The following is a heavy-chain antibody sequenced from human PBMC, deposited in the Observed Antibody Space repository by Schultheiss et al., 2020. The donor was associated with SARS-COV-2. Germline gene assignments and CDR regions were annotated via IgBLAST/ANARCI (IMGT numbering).Heavy chain of an antibody. V-gene: IGHV4-34*01. J-gene: IGHJ3*01. D-gene: IGHD3-22*01. CDR3: ARFYDSSGWRRRTFDV. CDR2: INHSGST. Sequence: ETLSLTCAVYGGSFSGYNWSWIRQPPGKGLEWIGEINHSGSTNYNPSLKSRVTISVDTSKNQFSLKLSSVTAADTAVYYCARFYDSSGWRRRTFDVWGQGTMVTVSS. CDR1: GGSFSGYN.